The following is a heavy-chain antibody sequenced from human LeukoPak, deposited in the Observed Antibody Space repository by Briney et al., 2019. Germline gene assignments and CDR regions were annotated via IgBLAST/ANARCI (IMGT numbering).Heavy chain of an antibody. V-gene: IGHV3-21*01. J-gene: IGHJ4*02. CDR1: GFTFSSYS. Sequence: PGGPLRLSCAASGFTFSSYSMNWVRQAPGKGLEWVASISSSSTYIYYADSVKGRFTISRDNAKNSLYLQMNSLRAEDMAVYYCARVYSGSYCADYWGQGTLVTVSS. CDR3: ARVYSGSYCADY. CDR2: ISSSSTYI. D-gene: IGHD1-26*01.